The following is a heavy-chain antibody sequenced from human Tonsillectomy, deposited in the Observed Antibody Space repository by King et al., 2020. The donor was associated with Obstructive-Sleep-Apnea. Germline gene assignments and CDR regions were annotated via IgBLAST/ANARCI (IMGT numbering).Heavy chain of an antibody. V-gene: IGHV3-21*01. J-gene: IGHJ4*02. D-gene: IGHD6-19*01. CDR2: ISRSSSHI. CDR3: ARGAVAGTY. CDR1: GFTFSSYS. Sequence: QLVQSGGGLVKPGGSLSLSCAASGFTFSSYSMNWVRQAPGKGLEWVSSISRSSSHIYYADSVKGRFTISRDNAKNSLYLQMTSLRAEDTAVYYCARGAVAGTYWGQGTLVTVSS.